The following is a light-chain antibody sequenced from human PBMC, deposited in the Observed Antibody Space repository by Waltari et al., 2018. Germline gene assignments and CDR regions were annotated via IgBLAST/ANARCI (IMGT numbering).Light chain of an antibody. CDR1: ALPKQF. J-gene: IGLJ2*01. CDR3: QSGDSSGVVV. CDR2: KDT. V-gene: IGLV3-25*03. Sequence: SYELTQPPSVSVSPGQTARITCSGDALPKQFAFWYQQKSGQAPVVVIYKDTERPSGIPDRISRYSSGTTVTLTISGAQAEDEADYYCQSGDSSGVVVFGGGTKLTVL.